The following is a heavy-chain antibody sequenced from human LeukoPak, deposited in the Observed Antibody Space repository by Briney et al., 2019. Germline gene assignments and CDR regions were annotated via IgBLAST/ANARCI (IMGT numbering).Heavy chain of an antibody. V-gene: IGHV4-34*01. CDR1: GESLGGDY. D-gene: IGHD4-11*01. J-gene: IGHJ5*02. CDR2: ISHGGGT. CDR3: ARHYSAGFGL. Sequence: SETLSLTCAVNGESLGGDYWSWIRQPPGTGLEWIGEISHGGGTKYNPSLKSRVSISMDTSKNQFSLRLSSATAADTAVYYCARHYSAGFGLWGQGTLVTVSS.